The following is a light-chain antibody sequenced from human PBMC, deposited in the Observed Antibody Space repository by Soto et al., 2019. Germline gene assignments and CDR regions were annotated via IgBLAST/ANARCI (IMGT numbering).Light chain of an antibody. J-gene: IGLJ2*01. CDR2: EGS. Sequence: QSALTQPASVSGSPGQSITISCTGTSSDVGSYDLVSWYQQPPGKAPKLMIYEGSKRPAGVSNRFSGSKSGNTASLTISGLQAEDEADYYCSSYVGSSNVVFGGGTQLTVL. V-gene: IGLV2-23*01. CDR1: SSDVGSYDL. CDR3: SSYVGSSNVV.